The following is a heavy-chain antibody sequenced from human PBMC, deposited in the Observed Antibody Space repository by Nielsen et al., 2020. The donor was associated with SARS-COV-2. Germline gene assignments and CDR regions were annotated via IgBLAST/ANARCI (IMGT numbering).Heavy chain of an antibody. CDR1: GGSISSSSYY. CDR3: AGAQTKQWLVSYWFDP. Sequence: SETLSLTCTVSGGSISSSSYYWGWIRQPPGKGLEGIGRIYYSGSTYYNPSLKSRVTISVDTSKNQFSLKLSSVTAADTAVYYCAGAQTKQWLVSYWFDPWGQGTLVTVSS. D-gene: IGHD6-19*01. J-gene: IGHJ5*02. CDR2: IYYSGST. V-gene: IGHV4-39*07.